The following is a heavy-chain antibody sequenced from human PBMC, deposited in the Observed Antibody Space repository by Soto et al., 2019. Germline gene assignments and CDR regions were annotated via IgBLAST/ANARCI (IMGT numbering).Heavy chain of an antibody. CDR3: ARTSSLYSSGWMPKGYYYGMDV. V-gene: IGHV1-69*06. Sequence: QVQLVQSGAEVKKPGSSVKVSCKASGGTFGSYAISWVRQAPGQGLEWMGGIIPIFGTANYAQKFQGRVTITADKSTSTAYMELSSLRSEDTAVYYCARTSSLYSSGWMPKGYYYGMDVWGQGTTVTVSS. D-gene: IGHD6-19*01. J-gene: IGHJ6*02. CDR2: IIPIFGTA. CDR1: GGTFGSYA.